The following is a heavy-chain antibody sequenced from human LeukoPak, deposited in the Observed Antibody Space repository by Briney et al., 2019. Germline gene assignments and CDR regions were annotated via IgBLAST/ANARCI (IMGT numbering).Heavy chain of an antibody. J-gene: IGHJ5*02. CDR3: ANRYYDSSPFDP. D-gene: IGHD3-22*01. CDR1: RSTFKGYA. CDR2: ITTSGGST. Sequence: GGSLRLSCTASRSTFKGYAMSWVRQAPGKGLEWVAAITTSGGSTNYADSVKGRFTISRDSSKSTLYLQMNSLRAEDTALYYCANRYYDSSPFDPWGQGTLVTVSS. V-gene: IGHV3-23*01.